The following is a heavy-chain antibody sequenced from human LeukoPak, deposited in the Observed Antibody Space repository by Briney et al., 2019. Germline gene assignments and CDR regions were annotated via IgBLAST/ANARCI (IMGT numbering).Heavy chain of an antibody. J-gene: IGHJ4*02. V-gene: IGHV3-23*01. CDR3: AKKLWFGESADLAAGFDY. CDR1: GFTFSSYG. CDR2: ISGSGGST. D-gene: IGHD3-10*01. Sequence: PGGSLRLSCAASGFTFSSYGMSWVRQAPGKGLEWVSAISGSGGSTYYADSVKGRFTISRDNSKNTLYLQMNSLRAEDTAVYYCAKKLWFGESADLAAGFDYWGQGTLVTVSS.